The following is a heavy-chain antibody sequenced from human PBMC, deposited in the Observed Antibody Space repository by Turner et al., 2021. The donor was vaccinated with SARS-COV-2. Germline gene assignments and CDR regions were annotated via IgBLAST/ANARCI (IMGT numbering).Heavy chain of an antibody. CDR3: ATGYAYCGGGCSIDF. D-gene: IGHD2-21*02. CDR1: GYTLTELS. J-gene: IGHJ4*02. CDR2: FDPEDAKT. Sequence: QVQLVQSGAEVKKPGASVKVSCKVSGYTLTELSMHWVRQAPGKGLEWMGGFDPEDAKTIYAQKFQGRVTMTEDSSTDTAYMELSSLRSEDTAVYYCATGYAYCGGGCSIDFWGQGTLVTVSS. V-gene: IGHV1-24*01.